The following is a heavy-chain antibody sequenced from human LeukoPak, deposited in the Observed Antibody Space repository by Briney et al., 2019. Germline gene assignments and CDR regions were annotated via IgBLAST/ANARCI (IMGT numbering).Heavy chain of an antibody. D-gene: IGHD1-26*01. J-gene: IGHJ6*03. V-gene: IGHV5-51*01. Sequence: GEPLKISCKGSGYSFTSYWIGWVRQTPGKGLEWMGIIYPGDSDTRYSPSFQGQVTISADKSISTAYLQWSSLKASDTAMYYCARHTRGSYYYYYYMDVWGKGTTVTVSS. CDR1: GYSFTSYW. CDR3: ARHTRGSYYYYYYMDV. CDR2: IYPGDSDT.